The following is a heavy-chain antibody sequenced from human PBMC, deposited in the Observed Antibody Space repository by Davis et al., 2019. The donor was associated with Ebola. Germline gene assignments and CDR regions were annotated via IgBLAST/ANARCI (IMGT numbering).Heavy chain of an antibody. CDR2: IIPIFGTA. J-gene: IGHJ6*02. D-gene: IGHD4-17*01. CDR3: ARPGDTTVTRDYYHFYGMDV. CDR1: GATFSSYA. Sequence: SVKVSCKAFGATFSSYAFSWVRQAPGQGLEWMGGIIPIFGTATYAQKFQDRVTITADASTSTTYMEMSNLRSEDTAVYYCARPGDTTVTRDYYHFYGMDVWGQGTTV. V-gene: IGHV1-69*13.